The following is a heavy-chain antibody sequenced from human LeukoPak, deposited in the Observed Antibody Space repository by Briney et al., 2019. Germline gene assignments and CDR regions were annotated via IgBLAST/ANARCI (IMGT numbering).Heavy chain of an antibody. Sequence: SQTLSLTCTVSGGSINSGGSYWSWIRQHPGKGLEWIGCIYYSWSSYYNPSLKSRVTLSLDTSKNQFSLKLSSVTAADTAVYYCARDNGDYRSIYYYMDVWGKGTTVTVSS. CDR2: IYYSWSS. V-gene: IGHV4-31*03. CDR3: ARDNGDYRSIYYYMDV. CDR1: GGSINSGGSY. D-gene: IGHD4-11*01. J-gene: IGHJ6*03.